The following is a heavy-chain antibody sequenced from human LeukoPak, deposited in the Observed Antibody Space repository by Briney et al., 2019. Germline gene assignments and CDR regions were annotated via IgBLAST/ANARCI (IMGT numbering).Heavy chain of an antibody. D-gene: IGHD3-10*01. CDR3: ASCRLLWFGGLPNDYGIDV. J-gene: IGHJ6*02. V-gene: IGHV1-2*02. CDR2: INPNSGGT. CDR1: GYTFTGYY. Sequence: ASVKVSCKASGYTFTGYYMHWVRQAPGHGREWMGWINPNSGGTKYAQKFQGRVTMTRDTSITTAYMELSRLRSDDTAVDYCASCRLLWFGGLPNDYGIDVWGQGTTVTVCS.